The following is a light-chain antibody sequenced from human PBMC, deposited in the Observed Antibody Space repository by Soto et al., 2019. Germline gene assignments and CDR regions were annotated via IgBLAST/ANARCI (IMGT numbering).Light chain of an antibody. CDR1: QSLLHSNGNTY. CDR3: MQALHTRT. J-gene: IGKJ1*01. CDR2: LGS. V-gene: IGKV2-28*01. Sequence: EIVVTQSPLSLPVTPGEPASISCKSSQSLLHSNGNTYLDWYLQKPGQSPQLLIYLGSNRASGVPDRFRGRGSGTDFTLNISTVEAEDVGVYYCMQALHTRTFGQGTKVEIK.